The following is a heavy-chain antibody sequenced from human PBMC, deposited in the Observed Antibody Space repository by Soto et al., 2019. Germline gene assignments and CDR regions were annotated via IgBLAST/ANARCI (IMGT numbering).Heavy chain of an antibody. CDR3: ARVSSSGWYGEFDY. CDR2: IYTSGST. CDR1: GGSISSYY. Sequence: SETLSLTCTVSGGSISSYYWSWIRQPARKGLEWIGRIYTSGSTNYNPSLKSRVTMSVDTSKNQFSLKLSSVTAADTAVYYCARVSSSGWYGEFDYWGQGTLVTVSS. V-gene: IGHV4-4*07. J-gene: IGHJ4*02. D-gene: IGHD6-19*01.